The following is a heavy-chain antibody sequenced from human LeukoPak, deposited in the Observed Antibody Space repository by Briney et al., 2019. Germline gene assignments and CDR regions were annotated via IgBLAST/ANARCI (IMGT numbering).Heavy chain of an antibody. CDR3: VRATELWFGGGRY. D-gene: IGHD3-10*01. CDR2: INPNSGGT. J-gene: IGHJ4*02. CDR1: GHTFTGYY. V-gene: IGHV1-2*02. Sequence: ASVKVSCKASGHTFTGYYMHWVRQAPGQGLEWMGWINPNSGGTNYAQKFQGRVTMTRDTSTSTVYMELSSLRSEDTAVYYCVRATELWFGGGRYWGQGTLVTVSS.